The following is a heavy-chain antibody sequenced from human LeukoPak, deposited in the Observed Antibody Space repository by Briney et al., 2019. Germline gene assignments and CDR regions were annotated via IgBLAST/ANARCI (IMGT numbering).Heavy chain of an antibody. CDR2: IASSGRNT. J-gene: IGHJ4*02. Sequence: PGGSLRLSCAASGFNFNDAAMTWVRQAPGKGLEWVSLIASSGRNTYYTDSVRGRFTISRDNSKKTLSLQMNSLRVEDTAIYYCERDPSEYEYNRGWYRDFWGQGSQVIVSS. V-gene: IGHV3-23*01. CDR1: GFNFNDAA. CDR3: ERDPSEYEYNRGWYRDF. D-gene: IGHD6-19*01.